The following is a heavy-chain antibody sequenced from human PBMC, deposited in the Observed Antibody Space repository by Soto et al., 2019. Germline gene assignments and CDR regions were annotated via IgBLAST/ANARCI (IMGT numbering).Heavy chain of an antibody. CDR3: ARAFDILTRYYFDY. CDR2: IYYSGST. V-gene: IGHV4-30-4*01. J-gene: IGHJ4*02. CDR1: GGSISSGDYY. Sequence: SETLSLTCTVSGGSISSGDYYWSWIRQPPGKGLEWIGYIYYSGSTYYNPSLKSRVTISVDTSKNQFSLKLSSVTAADTAVYYCARAFDILTRYYFDYWGQGTLVTVSA. D-gene: IGHD3-9*01.